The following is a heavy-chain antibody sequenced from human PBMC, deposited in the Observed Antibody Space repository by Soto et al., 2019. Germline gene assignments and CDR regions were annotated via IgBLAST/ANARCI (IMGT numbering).Heavy chain of an antibody. D-gene: IGHD3-22*01. CDR2: IYYSGST. CDR3: ASRRDYYDSSGWLDYYYGMDV. CDR1: GGSISSGDYY. J-gene: IGHJ6*02. Sequence: SSETLSLTCTVSGGSISSGDYYWSWIRQPPGKGLEWIGYIYYSGSTYYNPSLKSRVTISVDTSKNQFSLKLSSVTAADTAVYYCASRRDYYDSSGWLDYYYGMDVWGQGTTVTVSS. V-gene: IGHV4-30-4*01.